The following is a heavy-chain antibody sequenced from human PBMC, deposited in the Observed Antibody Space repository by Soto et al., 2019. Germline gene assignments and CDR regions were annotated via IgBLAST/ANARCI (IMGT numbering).Heavy chain of an antibody. V-gene: IGHV1-46*03. CDR1: GYTFTSYY. CDR2: INPSGGST. CDR3: AREQQLVLSPHFDY. D-gene: IGHD6-13*01. J-gene: IGHJ4*02. Sequence: QVQLVQSGAEVKKPGASVKVSCKASGYTFTSYYMHWVRQAPGQGLEWMGIINPSGGSTSYAQKVHGRVTMTRDTSTSTVYMELSILRSEDTAVYYCAREQQLVLSPHFDYWGQGTLVTVSS.